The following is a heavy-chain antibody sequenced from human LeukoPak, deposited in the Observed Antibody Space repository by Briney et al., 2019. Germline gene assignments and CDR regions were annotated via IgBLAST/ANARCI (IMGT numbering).Heavy chain of an antibody. Sequence: PGGSLTLSCAASGFTFSYYAMHWVRQAPGKGLEYVSAINNNGDSTYYANSVKGRFTISRDNSKNTLYLQMGSLRAEDMAVYYCAKGRIYGSGSPFDCWGQGTLVTVSS. D-gene: IGHD3-10*01. CDR1: GFTFSYYA. J-gene: IGHJ4*02. CDR2: INNNGDST. CDR3: AKGRIYGSGSPFDC. V-gene: IGHV3-64*01.